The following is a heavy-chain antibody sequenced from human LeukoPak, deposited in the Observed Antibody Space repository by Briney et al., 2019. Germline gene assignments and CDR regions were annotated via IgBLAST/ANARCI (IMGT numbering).Heavy chain of an antibody. CDR3: ARVHTYYYGSGSYLSDY. CDR1: GYTLTSYG. J-gene: IGHJ4*02. Sequence: GASVKVSCKASGYTLTSYGISWVRQAPGQGLEWMGWISAYNGNTDYAQKLQGRVTMTTDTSTSTAYMELRSLRSDDTAVYYCARVHTYYYGSGSYLSDYWGQGTLVTVSS. V-gene: IGHV1-18*01. D-gene: IGHD3-10*01. CDR2: ISAYNGNT.